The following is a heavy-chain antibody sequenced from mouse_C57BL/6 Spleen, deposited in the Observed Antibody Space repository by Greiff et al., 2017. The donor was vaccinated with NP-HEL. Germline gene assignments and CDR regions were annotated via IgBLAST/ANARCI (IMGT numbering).Heavy chain of an antibody. Sequence: QVHVKQPGAELVRPGSSVKLSCKASGYTFTSYWMHWVKQRPGQGLEWIGMIHPNSGSTNYNEKFKSKATLTVDKSSSTAYMQLSSLTSEDSAVYYCVGNYEGDYWGQGTTLTVSS. J-gene: IGHJ2*01. D-gene: IGHD2-1*01. V-gene: IGHV1-64*01. CDR2: IHPNSGST. CDR1: GYTFTSYW. CDR3: VGNYEGDY.